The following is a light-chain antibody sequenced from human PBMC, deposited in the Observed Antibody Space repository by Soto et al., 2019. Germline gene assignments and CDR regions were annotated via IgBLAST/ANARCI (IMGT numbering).Light chain of an antibody. Sequence: QSALTQPASVSGSPGQSITISCTGTSSDVGGYNYVSWYQQHPGKAPKLMIYEVSNWPSRVSNRFSGSKSGNTASLTISGLQAEDEADYYCSSYTRSSTPYVYGTGTKLTVL. V-gene: IGLV2-14*01. J-gene: IGLJ1*01. CDR1: SSDVGGYNY. CDR2: EVS. CDR3: SSYTRSSTPYV.